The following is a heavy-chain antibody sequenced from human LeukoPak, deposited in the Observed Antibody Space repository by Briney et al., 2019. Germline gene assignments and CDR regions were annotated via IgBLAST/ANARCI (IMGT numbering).Heavy chain of an antibody. CDR2: IYYDGGT. V-gene: IGHV4-39*01. Sequence: SETLSLTCAVSGGSISSSSYYWGWIRQPPGKGLEWIGNIYYDGGTYYNPSLKSRVTISVDTSKNQFSLKLSSVAAADTAVYYCARRTTVVTPKGYYGMDVWGQGTTVTVSS. J-gene: IGHJ6*02. D-gene: IGHD4-23*01. CDR3: ARRTTVVTPKGYYGMDV. CDR1: GGSISSSSYY.